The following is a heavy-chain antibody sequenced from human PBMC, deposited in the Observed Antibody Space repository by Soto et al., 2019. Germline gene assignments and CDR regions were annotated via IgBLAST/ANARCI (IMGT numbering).Heavy chain of an antibody. J-gene: IGHJ6*02. CDR1: GFSFSSYA. V-gene: IGHV3-23*01. Sequence: EVQLLESGGGLGQPGGSLRLSCAASGFSFSSYAMTWVRQAPGRGLEWVSAISGSGSPTYYADSVKGRFTISRDNYKNTLHLQMNSLRADDTAVYYCARDMSGGTYHYYYGMDVWGQGTTVTVSS. CDR3: ARDMSGGTYHYYYGMDV. D-gene: IGHD1-26*01. CDR2: ISGSGSPT.